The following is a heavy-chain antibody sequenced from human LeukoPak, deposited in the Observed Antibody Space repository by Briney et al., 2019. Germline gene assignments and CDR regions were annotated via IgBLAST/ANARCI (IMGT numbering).Heavy chain of an antibody. Sequence: LSLTCTVSNDSINSVGYYWSWIRQYPGKGLEWIGYIYYSGSTYYNPSLKSRVTISVDTSKNQFSLKLSSVTAADTAVYYCAREVGVLRYFDWSFDYWGQGTLLTVSS. CDR2: IYYSGST. J-gene: IGHJ4*02. V-gene: IGHV4-31*03. CDR1: NDSINSVGYY. CDR3: AREVGVLRYFDWSFDY. D-gene: IGHD3-9*01.